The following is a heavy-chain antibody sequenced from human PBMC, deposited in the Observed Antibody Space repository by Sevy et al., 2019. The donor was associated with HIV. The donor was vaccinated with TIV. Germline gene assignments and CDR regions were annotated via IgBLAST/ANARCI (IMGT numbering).Heavy chain of an antibody. CDR2: ISWNSVSL. J-gene: IGHJ6*02. CDR3: AQDNLPATMSYSSYYYYYGMDV. CDR1: GFRFSDYA. D-gene: IGHD1-26*01. V-gene: IGHV3-9*01. Sequence: GGCLRLSCAASGFRFSDYAMHWVRQAPGKGLEWLSGISWNSVSLDYADSVKGRFTISRDNAKNSLYLQMNRLRTEDTALYYCAQDNLPATMSYSSYYYYYGMDVWGQGTTVTVSS.